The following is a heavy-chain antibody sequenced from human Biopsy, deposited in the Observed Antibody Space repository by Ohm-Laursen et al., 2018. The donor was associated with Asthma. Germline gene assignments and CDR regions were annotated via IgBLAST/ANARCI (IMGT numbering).Heavy chain of an antibody. CDR1: GFTVSSNG. V-gene: IGHV3-53*01. J-gene: IGHJ6*02. CDR3: ARQPIAEPGTTFYYYYGMDV. D-gene: IGHD6-13*01. CDR2: IYSGGST. Sequence: SLRLSCAASGFTVSSNGISWVRQGPGKGLEWVSVIYSGGSTYYADSVKGRFTISRDSSKNTLFLQMDSLRAEDTAVYYCARQPIAEPGTTFYYYYGMDVWGQGTTVTVSS.